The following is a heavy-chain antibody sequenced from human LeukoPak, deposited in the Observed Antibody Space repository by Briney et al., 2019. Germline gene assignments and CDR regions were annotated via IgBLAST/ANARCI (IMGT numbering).Heavy chain of an antibody. Sequence: PSETLSLTCGVSGGSFSTYYWSWIRQPPGKGLEWIGEINHSGSTNYNPSLKSRVTMSVDTSKNQFSLKLSSVTAADTAVYYCASASSTPRVWGQGTLVTVSS. CDR1: GGSFSTYY. J-gene: IGHJ4*02. V-gene: IGHV4-34*01. D-gene: IGHD2-15*01. CDR2: INHSGST. CDR3: ASASSTPRV.